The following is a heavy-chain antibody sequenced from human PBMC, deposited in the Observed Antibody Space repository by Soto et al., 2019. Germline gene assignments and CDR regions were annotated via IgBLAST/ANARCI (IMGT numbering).Heavy chain of an antibody. D-gene: IGHD2-2*01. CDR1: GFTFSSYA. V-gene: IGHV3-23*01. Sequence: GGSLRPSCAASGFTFSSYAMSWVRQAPGKGLEWVSAISGSGGSTYYADSVKGRFTISRDNSKNTLYLQMNSLRAEDTAVYYCAKGLRGDIVVVPAAMYLLDVWGKGTTVTVSS. CDR2: ISGSGGST. CDR3: AKGLRGDIVVVPAAMYLLDV. J-gene: IGHJ6*04.